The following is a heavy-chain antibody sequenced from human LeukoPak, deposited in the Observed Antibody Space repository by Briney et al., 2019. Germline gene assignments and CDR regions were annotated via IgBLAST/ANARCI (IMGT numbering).Heavy chain of an antibody. CDR1: GGSCDDYY. Sequence: SEILSLTCDVYGGSCDDYYCSWIRQPPGKGLEWIGEIHPHGIFYYNSSLMSRVTISIDTPKSRFSLRLTSVTAADTAFYFCARGRDRSKAGDLWGQGSLVTASS. V-gene: IGHV4-34*01. J-gene: IGHJ5*02. CDR3: ARGRDRSKAGDL. CDR2: IHPHGIF. D-gene: IGHD5-24*01.